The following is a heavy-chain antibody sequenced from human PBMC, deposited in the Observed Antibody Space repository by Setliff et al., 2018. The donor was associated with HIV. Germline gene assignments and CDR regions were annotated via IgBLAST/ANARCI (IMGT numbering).Heavy chain of an antibody. CDR1: GFTFSSNW. D-gene: IGHD2-8*02. CDR3: ARGPSSTHWSPGYFQH. V-gene: IGHV3-7*03. J-gene: IGHJ1*01. Sequence: PGGSLRLSCVASGFTFSSNWLSWVRQAPGKGLEWVANIKQDGSEKYYVDSVKGRFTISRDNAKNPLYLQVNNLRAEDTAVYYCARGPSSTHWSPGYFQHWGQGTPVTVSS. CDR2: IKQDGSEK.